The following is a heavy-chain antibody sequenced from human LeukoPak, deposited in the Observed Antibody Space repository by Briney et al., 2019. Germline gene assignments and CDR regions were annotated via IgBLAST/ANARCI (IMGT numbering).Heavy chain of an antibody. J-gene: IGHJ4*02. CDR3: ARDRLNDYGDYGGVDY. V-gene: IGHV1-18*01. CDR2: ISAYNGNT. CDR1: GYTFTSYG. Sequence: ASVTVSCKASGYTFTSYGISWVRQAPGQGLEWMGWISAYNGNTNYAQKLQGRVTMTTDTSTSTAYMELRSLRSDDTAVYYCARDRLNDYGDYGGVDYWGQGTLVTVSS. D-gene: IGHD4-17*01.